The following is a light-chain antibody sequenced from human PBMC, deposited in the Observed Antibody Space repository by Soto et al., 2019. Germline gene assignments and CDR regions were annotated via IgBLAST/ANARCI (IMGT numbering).Light chain of an antibody. CDR2: KAS. J-gene: IGKJ1*01. V-gene: IGKV1-5*03. Sequence: DIQMTQSPSTLSASVGDTITITCRASQSINTWLAWYQQRPGKAPKLLIYKASSLEGGVPSRFSGSGSGTEFTLTISSLQPDDFATYYCQQYNSYSVTFGQGTKVDIK. CDR1: QSINTW. CDR3: QQYNSYSVT.